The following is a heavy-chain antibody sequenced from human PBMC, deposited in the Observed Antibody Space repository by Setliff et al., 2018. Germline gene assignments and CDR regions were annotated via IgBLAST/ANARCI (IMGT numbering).Heavy chain of an antibody. CDR3: ARGLGYYYDSSGYYYDGLTPSGYMDV. CDR2: IHASGSA. D-gene: IGHD3-22*01. Sequence: PSETLSLTCTVSGDSMSDSYWIWIRQAPGKGLENIAFIHASGSAHHNPSLRSRVTISVDKSKNQFSLKLTSVTAADTAVYYCARGLGYYYDSSGYYYDGLTPSGYMDVWGKGTTVTVSS. CDR1: GDSMSDSY. J-gene: IGHJ6*03. V-gene: IGHV4-59*12.